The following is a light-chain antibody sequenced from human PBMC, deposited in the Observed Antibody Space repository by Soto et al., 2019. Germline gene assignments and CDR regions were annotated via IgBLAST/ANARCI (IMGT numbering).Light chain of an antibody. CDR3: QQYNNWLLT. V-gene: IGKV3-15*01. J-gene: IGKJ4*01. CDR2: DAS. Sequence: EIVMTQSPATLSVSPGERATLSCRASQSVSSNLAWYQQNPGQAPRLLIYDASTRATGIPDRFSGSGSGTEFTLTISTLQAEDFAVYYCQQYNNWLLTFGGGTEVEIK. CDR1: QSVSSN.